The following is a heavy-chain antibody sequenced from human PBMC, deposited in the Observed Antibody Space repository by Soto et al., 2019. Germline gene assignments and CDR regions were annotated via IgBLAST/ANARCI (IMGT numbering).Heavy chain of an antibody. V-gene: IGHV3-23*01. J-gene: IGHJ4*02. CDR1: GFTFSSYA. CDR2: ISGSGGST. Sequence: GGSLRLSCAASGFTFSSYAMSWVRQAPGKGLEWVSAISGSGGSTYYADSVKGRFTISRDNSKNTLYLQMNSLRAEDTAVYYCASDTIFGVVIITRVFDYWGQGTLVTVSS. CDR3: ASDTIFGVVIITRVFDY. D-gene: IGHD3-3*01.